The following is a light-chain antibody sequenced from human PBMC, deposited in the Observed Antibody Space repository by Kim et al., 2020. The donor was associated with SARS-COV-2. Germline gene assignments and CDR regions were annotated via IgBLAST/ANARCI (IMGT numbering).Light chain of an antibody. CDR2: GAS. J-gene: IGKJ4*01. Sequence: EIVMTQSPATLSVSPGERAILSCRASQSVSSNLAWYQQKPGQAPRLLIYGASARATGIPARFSGSGSGIEFTLTISSLQSEDFAVYYCHHYNNWPPLTFCGGTKVDIK. CDR3: HHYNNWPPLT. V-gene: IGKV3-15*01. CDR1: QSVSSN.